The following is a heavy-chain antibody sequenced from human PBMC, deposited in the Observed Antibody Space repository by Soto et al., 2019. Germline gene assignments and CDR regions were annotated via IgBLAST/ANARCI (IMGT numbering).Heavy chain of an antibody. CDR3: VREYYGSGVI. Sequence: EAQLLESGGGIVESGGSLRLSCAASGFTFASYTMSWVRQAPGKGLQWVSYISDGGHNTYYADSVKGRFTISRDDLEGTLYLQMNSLRAEDTALYYCVREYYGSGVIWGQGTLVTVSS. V-gene: IGHV3-23*01. CDR1: GFTFASYT. CDR2: ISDGGHNT. J-gene: IGHJ4*02. D-gene: IGHD3-10*01.